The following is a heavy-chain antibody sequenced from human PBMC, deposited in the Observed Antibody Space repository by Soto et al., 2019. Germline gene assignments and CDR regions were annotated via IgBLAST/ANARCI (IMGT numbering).Heavy chain of an antibody. J-gene: IGHJ4*02. D-gene: IGHD3-22*01. CDR1: GYSFGTSG. V-gene: IGHV1-18*01. Sequence: QVKLVQSGTEVKKPGASVKVSCKASGYSFGTSGISWVRQAPGQGLEWMGWISAYHENTKYEKKIKDRATMTTDTPTNTAYLEMRSLRSDDTAVYYCARAGQYYDSSGYANRGQGTLVTVSS. CDR3: ARAGQYYDSSGYAN. CDR2: ISAYHENT.